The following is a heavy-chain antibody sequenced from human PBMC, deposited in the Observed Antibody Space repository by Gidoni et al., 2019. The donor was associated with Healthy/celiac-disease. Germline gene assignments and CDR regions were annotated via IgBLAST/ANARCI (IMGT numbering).Heavy chain of an antibody. CDR1: GFTFAVYA. V-gene: IGHV3-9*01. D-gene: IGHD3-10*01. Sequence: EVQLVESGGGLVQPGRSLRLSGAASGFTFAVYAMHWARQAPGKGLEWVSGISWNSGSIGYADSVKGRFTISRDNAKNSLYLQMNSLRAEDTALYYCAKDMEYYGSGSYMDVWGQGTTVTVSS. CDR2: ISWNSGSI. J-gene: IGHJ6*02. CDR3: AKDMEYYGSGSYMDV.